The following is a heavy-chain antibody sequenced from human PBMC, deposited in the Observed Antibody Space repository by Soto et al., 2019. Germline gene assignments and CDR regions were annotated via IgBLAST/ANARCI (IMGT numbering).Heavy chain of an antibody. CDR1: GFTFSSYG. CDR2: IWYDGSNK. D-gene: IGHD3-22*01. V-gene: IGHV3-33*01. J-gene: IGHJ3*02. Sequence: PVGSLRLSCAASGFTFSSYGMHWVRQAPGKGLEWVAVIWYDGSNKYYADSVKGRFTISRDNSKNTLYLQMNSLRAEDTAVYYCARDKNTMIVPHDAFDIWGQGTMVTVSS. CDR3: ARDKNTMIVPHDAFDI.